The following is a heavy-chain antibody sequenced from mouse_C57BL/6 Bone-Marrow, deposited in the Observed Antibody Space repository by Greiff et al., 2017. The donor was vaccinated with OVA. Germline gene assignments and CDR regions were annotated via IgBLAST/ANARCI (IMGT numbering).Heavy chain of an antibody. V-gene: IGHV1-55*01. CDR1: GYTFTSYW. CDR3: AGYYGYGAGPYFDC. D-gene: IGHD2-2*01. Sequence: QVQLQQPGAELVKPGASVKMSCKASGYTFTSYWITWVKQRPGQGLEWIGDIYPGSGSTNYNEKFKSTATLTVDPSSSTAYMQLSSLTSEDSAVYDCAGYYGYGAGPYFDCWGQGTTLSVSS. J-gene: IGHJ2*01. CDR2: IYPGSGST.